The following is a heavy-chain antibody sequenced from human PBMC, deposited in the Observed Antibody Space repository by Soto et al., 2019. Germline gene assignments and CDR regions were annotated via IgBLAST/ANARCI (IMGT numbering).Heavy chain of an antibody. CDR3: ARVQDYGDYYFDY. CDR2: INAGNGNT. V-gene: IGHV1-3*01. J-gene: IGHJ4*02. Sequence: ASVKVSCKASGYTFTSYAMHWVRQAPGQRLERMGWINAGNGNTKYSQKFQGRVTITRDTSASTAYMELSSLRSEDTAVYYCARVQDYGDYYFDYWGQGTLVTVS. D-gene: IGHD4-17*01. CDR1: GYTFTSYA.